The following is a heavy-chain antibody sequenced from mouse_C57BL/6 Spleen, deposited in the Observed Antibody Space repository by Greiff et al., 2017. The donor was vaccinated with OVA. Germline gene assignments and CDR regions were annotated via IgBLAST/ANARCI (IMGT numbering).Heavy chain of an antibody. Sequence: EVQLQQSGTVLARPGASVKMSCKTSGYTFTSYWMHWVNQRPGQGLEWIGAIYPGNSDTSYNQKFKGKAKLTAVTSAITAYMELSSLTNEDTAVYDCTNEDSNSFAYWGQGTLVTVSA. CDR1: GYTFTSYW. CDR2: IYPGNSDT. J-gene: IGHJ3*01. V-gene: IGHV1-5*01. CDR3: TNEDSNSFAY. D-gene: IGHD2-5*01.